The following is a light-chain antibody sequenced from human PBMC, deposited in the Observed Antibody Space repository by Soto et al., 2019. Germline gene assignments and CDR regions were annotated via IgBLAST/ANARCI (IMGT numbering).Light chain of an antibody. V-gene: IGKV3-11*01. CDR3: QQRSNWPRG. CDR1: QSVSSY. Sequence: EIVLTQSPATPSLSPGERATLSCRASQSVSSYLAWYQQKPGQAPRLLIYDASNRATGIPARFSGSGSGTDFTLTISSLEPEDFAVYYCQQRSNWPRGFGQGTKVEIK. J-gene: IGKJ1*01. CDR2: DAS.